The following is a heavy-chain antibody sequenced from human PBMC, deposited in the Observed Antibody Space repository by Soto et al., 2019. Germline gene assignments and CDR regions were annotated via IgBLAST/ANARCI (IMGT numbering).Heavy chain of an antibody. CDR2: IYYSGST. Sequence: SETLSLTCTVSGGSISGSSYYWGWIRQPPGKGLEWIGSIYYSGSTYYNPSLKSRVTISVDTSKNQFSLKLSSVTAADTAVYYCVRHGMDYYDSSGYYYSPYYFDYWGQGTLVT. CDR1: GGSISGSSYY. J-gene: IGHJ4*02. D-gene: IGHD3-22*01. V-gene: IGHV4-39*01. CDR3: VRHGMDYYDSSGYYYSPYYFDY.